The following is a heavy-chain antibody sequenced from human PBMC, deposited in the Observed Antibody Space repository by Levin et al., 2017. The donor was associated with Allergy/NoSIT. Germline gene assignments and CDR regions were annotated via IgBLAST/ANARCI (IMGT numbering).Heavy chain of an antibody. V-gene: IGHV3-30*18. CDR3: AKDMGIAVAAPPAVGMDV. Sequence: GESLKISCAASGFTFSSYGMHWVRQAPGKGLEWVAVISYDGSNKYYADSVKGRFTISRDNSKNTLYLQMNSLRAEDTAVYYCAKDMGIAVAAPPAVGMDVWGQGTTVTVSS. CDR2: ISYDGSNK. D-gene: IGHD6-19*01. J-gene: IGHJ6*02. CDR1: GFTFSSYG.